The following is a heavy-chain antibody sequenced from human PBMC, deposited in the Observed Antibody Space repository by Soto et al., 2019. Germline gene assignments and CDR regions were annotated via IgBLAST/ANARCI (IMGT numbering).Heavy chain of an antibody. V-gene: IGHV3-48*03. J-gene: IGHJ6*02. D-gene: IGHD6-6*01. Sequence: WGSLRLSCAASGFTFSSYEMNWVRQAPGKGLEWVSYISSSGSTIYYADSVKGRFTISRDNAKNSLYLQMNSLRAEDTAVYYCAREGGKQLAYGMDVWGQGTTVTVSS. CDR1: GFTFSSYE. CDR3: AREGGKQLAYGMDV. CDR2: ISSSGSTI.